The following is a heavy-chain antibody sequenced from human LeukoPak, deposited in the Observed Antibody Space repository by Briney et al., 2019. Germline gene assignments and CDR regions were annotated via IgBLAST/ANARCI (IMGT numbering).Heavy chain of an antibody. Sequence: PGGSLRLSCATSGFTFSSYVMNWVRQAPGKGLEGVSSISGSGGSTYYADSVKGRFTISRDNSKNTLYLQMSSLRAEDTAVYYCAKGSSSDCINLWGQGTLVTVSS. V-gene: IGHV3-23*01. J-gene: IGHJ4*02. CDR1: GFTFSSYV. CDR2: ISGSGGST. CDR3: AKGSSSDCINL. D-gene: IGHD6-19*01.